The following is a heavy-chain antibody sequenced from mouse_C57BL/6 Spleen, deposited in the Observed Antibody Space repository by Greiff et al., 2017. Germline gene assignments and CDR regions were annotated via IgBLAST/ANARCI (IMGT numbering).Heavy chain of an antibody. Sequence: EVQLQQSGPELVKPGASVKISCKASGYTFTDYYMNWVKQSHGKSLEWIGDINPNNGGTSYNQKFKGKATLTVDKSSSTAYMELRSLTSEDSAVYCCASRRYDYDGFAYWGQGTLVTVSA. CDR1: GYTFTDYY. CDR2: INPNNGGT. CDR3: ASRRYDYDGFAY. D-gene: IGHD2-4*01. V-gene: IGHV1-26*01. J-gene: IGHJ3*01.